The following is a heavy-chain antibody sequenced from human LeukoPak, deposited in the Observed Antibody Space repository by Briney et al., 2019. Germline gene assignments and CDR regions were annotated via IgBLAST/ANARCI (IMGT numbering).Heavy chain of an antibody. CDR1: GFTFDDYA. J-gene: IGHJ3*02. CDR2: ISWNSGSI. V-gene: IGHV3-9*01. Sequence: GRSLRLSRAASGFTFDDYAMHWVRQAPGKGLEWVSGISWNSGSIGYADSVKGRFTISRDNAKNSLYLQMNSLRAEDTALYYCAKDRYSYGYRDAFDIWGQGTMVTVSS. CDR3: AKDRYSYGYRDAFDI. D-gene: IGHD5-18*01.